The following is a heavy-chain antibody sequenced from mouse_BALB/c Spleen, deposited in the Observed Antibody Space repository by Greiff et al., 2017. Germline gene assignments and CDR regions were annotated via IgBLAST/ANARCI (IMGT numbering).Heavy chain of an antibody. CDR3: ARDEGYEEGARDY. D-gene: IGHD2-2*01. CDR2: ISSGGSYT. J-gene: IGHJ4*01. CDR1: GFTFSSYA. Sequence: EVKLVESGGGLVKPGGSLKLSCAASGFTFSSYAMSWVRQSPEKRLEWVAEISSGGSYTYYPDTVTGRFTISRDNAKNTLYLEMSSLRSEDTAMYYCARDEGYEEGARDYGGQGTSVTVSS. V-gene: IGHV5-9-4*01.